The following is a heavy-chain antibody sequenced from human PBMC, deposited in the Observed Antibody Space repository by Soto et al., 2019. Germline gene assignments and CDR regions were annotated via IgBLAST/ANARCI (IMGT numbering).Heavy chain of an antibody. J-gene: IGHJ4*02. CDR1: GGSFSSNP. CDR3: ARVGRGYSSAPRYYFDY. D-gene: IGHD5-18*01. V-gene: IGHV1-69*01. CDR2: IIPIFATV. Sequence: QVQLVQSGSEVKKPGSSVKVSCQASGGSFSSNPISWVRQAPGQGLEWMAGIIPIFATVHYAQKFHGRVTITADESTSTAYMELTSLRSEDTAVYFCARVGRGYSSAPRYYFDYWGQGTLVTVAS.